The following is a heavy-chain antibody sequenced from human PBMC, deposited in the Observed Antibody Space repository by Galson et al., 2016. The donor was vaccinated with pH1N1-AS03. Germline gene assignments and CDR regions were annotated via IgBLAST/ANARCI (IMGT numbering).Heavy chain of an antibody. CDR3: ARGNYYDGVLKEYYFDY. CDR1: GFTFSSCS. Sequence: SLRLSCAASGFTFSSCSMTWVRQAPGKGLEWVSFIRNSGSYISYGDSVKGRFTVSRDNAKNSLYLQMNSLRAEDTAVYYCARGNYYDGVLKEYYFDYWGQGTLVTVSS. J-gene: IGHJ4*02. D-gene: IGHD3-22*01. V-gene: IGHV3-21*01. CDR2: IRNSGSYI.